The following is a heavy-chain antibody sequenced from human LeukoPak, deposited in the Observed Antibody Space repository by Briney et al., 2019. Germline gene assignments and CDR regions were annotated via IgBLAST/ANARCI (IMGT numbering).Heavy chain of an antibody. Sequence: PSETLSLTCTVSGASISNSIYYWGWIRQPPGKGLEWIGSIDYNGSTYFNPSLKSRVIISVDTSKNHFSLKLSSVTAADTALYYCARGRDGYNYDFDYWGQGTLVTVSS. V-gene: IGHV4-39*02. CDR1: GASISNSIYY. D-gene: IGHD5-24*01. CDR3: ARGRDGYNYDFDY. CDR2: IDYNGST. J-gene: IGHJ4*02.